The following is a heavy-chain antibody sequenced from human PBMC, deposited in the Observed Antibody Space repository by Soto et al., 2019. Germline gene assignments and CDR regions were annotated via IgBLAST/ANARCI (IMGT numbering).Heavy chain of an antibody. D-gene: IGHD3-9*01. CDR1: SGSVSTSGYS. CDR2: IYNSGST. J-gene: IGHJ5*02. CDR3: ARVDFDVLTGYHAGWFDP. V-gene: IGHV4-30-2*01. Sequence: PSETLSLTCAVSSGSVSTSGYSWSWIRQPPGKALEWIGYIYNSGSTFYNPSLKSRVTISVDRSKNQFSLKLSSVTAADTAVYYCARVDFDVLTGYHAGWFDPWGQGTLVTVS.